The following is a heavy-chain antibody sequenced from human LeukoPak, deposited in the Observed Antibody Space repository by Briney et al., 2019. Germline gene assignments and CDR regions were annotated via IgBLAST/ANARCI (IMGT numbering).Heavy chain of an antibody. CDR2: IYSGGST. CDR1: GFTVSSNY. D-gene: IGHD3-22*01. Sequence: GGSLRLSCAASGFTVSSNYMSWVRQAPGKGLEWVSVIYSGGSTYYADSVKGRFTISRDNSKNTLYLQVNSLRAEDTAVYYCASVTYYYDSSGYWPRLYWGQGTLVTVSS. J-gene: IGHJ4*02. V-gene: IGHV3-53*01. CDR3: ASVTYYYDSSGYWPRLY.